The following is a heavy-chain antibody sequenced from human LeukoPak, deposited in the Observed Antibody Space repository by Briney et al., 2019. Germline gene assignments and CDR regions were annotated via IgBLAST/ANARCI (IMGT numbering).Heavy chain of an antibody. CDR3: ARDRALGSGKYYFDY. Sequence: SETLSLTCAVSGGSISSGGYSWSWIRQPPGKGLEWIGYIYYSGSTYYNPSLKSRVTISVDTSKNQFSLKLSSVTAADTAVYYCARDRALGSGKYYFDYWGQGTLVTVSS. CDR2: IYYSGST. D-gene: IGHD3-16*01. J-gene: IGHJ4*02. CDR1: GGSISSGGYS. V-gene: IGHV4-30-4*07.